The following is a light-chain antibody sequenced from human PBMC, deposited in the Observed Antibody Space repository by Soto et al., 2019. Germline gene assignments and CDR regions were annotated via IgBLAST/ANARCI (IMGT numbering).Light chain of an antibody. CDR2: KAS. Sequence: DIQMTQSPSTLSASVGDRVTITCRASQNINDWLAWYQQKPGKAPRLLIYKASTLESGVPSRFSGSGFGTGFTLTISSLQPDDFATYYCQQYNTYSFTFGPGAKVDIK. CDR3: QQYNTYSFT. CDR1: QNINDW. V-gene: IGKV1-5*03. J-gene: IGKJ3*01.